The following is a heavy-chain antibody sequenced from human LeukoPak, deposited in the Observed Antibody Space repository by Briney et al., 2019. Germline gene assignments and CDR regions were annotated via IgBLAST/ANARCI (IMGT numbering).Heavy chain of an antibody. J-gene: IGHJ3*02. Sequence: ASVKVSCKASGYTFTSYGISWVRQATGQGLEWMGWMNPNSGNTGYAQKFQGRVTMTRNTSISTAYMELSSLRSEDTAVYYCARVSEPSVYYDFWSGYYSAFDIWGQGTMVTVSS. V-gene: IGHV1-8*02. CDR2: MNPNSGNT. CDR1: GYTFTSYG. D-gene: IGHD3-3*01. CDR3: ARVSEPSVYYDFWSGYYSAFDI.